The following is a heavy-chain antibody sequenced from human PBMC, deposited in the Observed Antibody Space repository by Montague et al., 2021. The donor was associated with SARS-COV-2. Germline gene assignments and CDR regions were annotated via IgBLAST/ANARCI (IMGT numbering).Heavy chain of an antibody. V-gene: IGHV2-5*01. Sequence: LVKPTQTLTLTCTFSGFSLSTSGVGVGWIRQPPGKALEWLGIIYWNDDKRYSPSLKSRLTITKDTSKNQVVLTMTNMDPVDTATYCCAHRHSYDSSGYYRDYWGQGTLVTVSS. CDR2: IYWNDDK. CDR3: AHRHSYDSSGYYRDY. D-gene: IGHD3-22*01. J-gene: IGHJ4*02. CDR1: GFSLSTSGVG.